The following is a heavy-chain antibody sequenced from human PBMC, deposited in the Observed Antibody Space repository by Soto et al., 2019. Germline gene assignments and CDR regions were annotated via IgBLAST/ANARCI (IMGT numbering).Heavy chain of an antibody. Sequence: QVQLQESGPGLVKPSETLSLTCTVSGGSISSYYWSWIRQPPGKGLEWIGYIYYSGSTNYNPSLMSPVTLSVDTSKTQFSLKLGSVTAADTAVYYWARDLGTADSSGSNIWGQGTLVTVSS. D-gene: IGHD6-25*01. V-gene: IGHV4-59*01. CDR1: GGSISSYY. CDR3: ARDLGTADSSGSNI. CDR2: IYYSGST. J-gene: IGHJ4*02.